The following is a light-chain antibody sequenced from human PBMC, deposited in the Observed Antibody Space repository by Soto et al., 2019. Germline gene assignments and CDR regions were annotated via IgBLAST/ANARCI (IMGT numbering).Light chain of an antibody. J-gene: IGLJ2*01. V-gene: IGLV1-40*01. CDR3: QSYDTSLSGVI. Sequence: QPVLTQTPSVSGAPGQKITMSCTGSSSNIGAGYDVHWYQQVPGAAPRLLIYADNNRPSGVPDRFSASKSGTSASLAITGLQDEDEASYYCQSYDTSLSGVIFGAGTQLTVL. CDR2: ADN. CDR1: SSNIGAGYD.